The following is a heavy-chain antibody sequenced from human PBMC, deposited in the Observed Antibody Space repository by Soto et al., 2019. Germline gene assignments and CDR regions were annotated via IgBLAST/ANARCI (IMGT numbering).Heavy chain of an antibody. CDR2: ISSSGYI. D-gene: IGHD2-15*01. J-gene: IGHJ6*02. Sequence: EVQLVESGGGLVKPGGSVRLSCAASGFNFSSYTINWVRQAPGKRLEWLSSISSSGYIFSTDSVRGRFTISRDNAKNSVYLQINSLRAEDTAVHFCARDCSGGSCYPGMDVWGQGTTVTVSS. V-gene: IGHV3-21*01. CDR3: ARDCSGGSCYPGMDV. CDR1: GFNFSSYT.